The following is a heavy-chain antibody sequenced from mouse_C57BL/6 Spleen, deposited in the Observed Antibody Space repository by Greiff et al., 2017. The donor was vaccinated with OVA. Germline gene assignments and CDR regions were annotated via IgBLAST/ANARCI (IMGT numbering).Heavy chain of an antibody. CDR1: GYTFTDYY. J-gene: IGHJ2*01. V-gene: IGHV1-26*01. CDR3: ARRGVHYYGSSYYFDY. Sequence: VQLQQSGPELVKPGASVKISCKASGYTFTDYYMNWVKQSHGKSLEWIGDINPNNGGTSYNQKFMGKATLTVDKSSSTAYMELRSLTSEDSAVYYCARRGVHYYGSSYYFDYWGQGTTLTVSS. CDR2: INPNNGGT. D-gene: IGHD1-1*01.